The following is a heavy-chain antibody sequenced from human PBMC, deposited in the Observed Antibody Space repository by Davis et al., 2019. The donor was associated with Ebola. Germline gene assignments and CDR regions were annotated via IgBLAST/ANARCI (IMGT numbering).Heavy chain of an antibody. V-gene: IGHV3-33*01. D-gene: IGHD3-16*01. Sequence: GESLKISCAASGFTFSSYGMHWVRQAPGKGLEWVAVIWYDGSNKYYADSVKGRFTISRDNAKNSLYLQMNSLRAEDTAVYYCARDRSRLRFDPWGQGTLVTVSS. CDR2: IWYDGSNK. CDR3: ARDRSRLRFDP. CDR1: GFTFSSYG. J-gene: IGHJ5*02.